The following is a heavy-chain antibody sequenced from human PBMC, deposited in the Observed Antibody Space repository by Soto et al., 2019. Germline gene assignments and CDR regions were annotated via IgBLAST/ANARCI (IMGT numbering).Heavy chain of an antibody. D-gene: IGHD2-2*01. CDR3: AKDRSSTSCYGFDY. CDR1: AFTFRNYA. CDR2: IGDSGATT. J-gene: IGHJ4*02. V-gene: IGHV3-23*01. Sequence: GGSLRLSCAASAFTFRNYAMSWVRQAPGKGLEWVSAIGDSGATTYYADSVKGRFTISRDNSKNTLYLRMNNLRAEDTAFYYCAKDRSSTSCYGFDYWGPGALVTVSS.